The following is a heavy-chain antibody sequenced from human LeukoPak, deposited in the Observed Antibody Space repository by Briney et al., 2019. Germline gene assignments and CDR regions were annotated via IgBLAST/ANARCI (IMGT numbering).Heavy chain of an antibody. D-gene: IGHD3-3*01. V-gene: IGHV3-53*01. CDR3: ARTYYDFWSGYFV. CDR2: IYSGGST. Sequence: GGSLRLSCAASGFTVSSNYMSWVRQAAGKGLEWVSVIYSGGSTYYADSVKGRFTISRDNSKNTLYLQMNSLRAEDTAVYYCARTYYDFWSGYFVWGQGTLVTVSS. J-gene: IGHJ4*02. CDR1: GFTVSSNY.